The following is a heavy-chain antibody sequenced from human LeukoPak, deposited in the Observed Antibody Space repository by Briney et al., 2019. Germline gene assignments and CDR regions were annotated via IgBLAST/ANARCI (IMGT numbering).Heavy chain of an antibody. J-gene: IGHJ4*02. D-gene: IGHD2-15*01. CDR3: AREVVVAATPGNFDY. V-gene: IGHV1-24*01. CDR1: GYTLTELS. Sequence: ASVKVSCKVSGYTLTELSMHWVRQAPGKGLEWMGGFDPEDGETIYAQKFQGRVAMTRNTSISTAYMELSSLRSEDTAVYYCAREVVVAATPGNFDYWGQGTLVTVSS. CDR2: FDPEDGET.